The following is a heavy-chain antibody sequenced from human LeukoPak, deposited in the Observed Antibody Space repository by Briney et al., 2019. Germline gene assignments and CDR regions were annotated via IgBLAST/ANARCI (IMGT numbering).Heavy chain of an antibody. Sequence: VSXXAXGGXFXSYAISXVRQAPGQGLEWMGGIIPIFGTANYAQKFQGRVTITADESTSTAYMELSSLRSEDTAVYYCAREKVVVVPAAISPAFYYYYGMDVWGQGTTVTVSS. CDR2: IIPIFGTA. V-gene: IGHV1-69*01. CDR1: GGXFXSYA. J-gene: IGHJ6*02. CDR3: AREKVVVVPAAISPAFYYYYGMDV. D-gene: IGHD2-2*02.